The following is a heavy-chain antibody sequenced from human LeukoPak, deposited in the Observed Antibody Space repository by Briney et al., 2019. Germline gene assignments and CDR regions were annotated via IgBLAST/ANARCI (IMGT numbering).Heavy chain of an antibody. D-gene: IGHD2-2*01. Sequence: GGSLRLSCAASGFTFSTYEMNWVRQAPGKGLEWVSYISSSGSTIYYADSVKGRFTISRDTAKNSLYLQMNSLRAEDTAVYYCARGPLHVVVPAATWFDPWGQGILVTVSS. CDR2: ISSSGSTI. CDR3: ARGPLHVVVPAATWFDP. J-gene: IGHJ5*02. CDR1: GFTFSTYE. V-gene: IGHV3-48*03.